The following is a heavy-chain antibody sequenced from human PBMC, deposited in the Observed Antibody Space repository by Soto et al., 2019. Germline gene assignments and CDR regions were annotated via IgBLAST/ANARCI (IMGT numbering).Heavy chain of an antibody. CDR1: GGSIRSSAYY. V-gene: IGHV4-31*03. D-gene: IGHD5-12*01. CDR3: ARGGKQWLQLEADAFDI. J-gene: IGHJ3*02. CDR2: IYYSGKT. Sequence: PSETLSLTCSVSGGSIRSSAYYWILIRQYPGKGLEWIGYIYYSGKTSYNPSLKSRVTISVDTSKNQFSLKLSSVTAADTAVYYCARGGKQWLQLEADAFDIWGQGTMVTVSS.